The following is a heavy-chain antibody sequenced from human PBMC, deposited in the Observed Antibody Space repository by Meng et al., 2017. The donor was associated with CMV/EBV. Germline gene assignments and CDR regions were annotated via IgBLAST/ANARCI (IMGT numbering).Heavy chain of an antibody. CDR1: GGSISSYY. J-gene: IGHJ4*02. V-gene: IGHV4-59*01. D-gene: IGHD3-3*01. Sequence: SETLSLTCTVSGGSISSYYWSWIRQPPGKGLEWIGYIYYSVSTNYNPSLKSRVTISVDTSKNQFSLKLSSVTAADTAVYYCARQWLLSHFDYWGQGTLVTVSS. CDR2: IYYSVST. CDR3: ARQWLLSHFDY.